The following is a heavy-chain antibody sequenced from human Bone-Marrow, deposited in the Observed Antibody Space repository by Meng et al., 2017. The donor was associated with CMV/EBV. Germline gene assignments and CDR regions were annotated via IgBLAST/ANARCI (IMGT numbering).Heavy chain of an antibody. Sequence: SQTLSLTCVVHGGSFSGYYWSWIRQPPGKGLEWIGEINHSGSTNYNPSLKSRVTISVDTSKNQFSLKLSSVTAADTAVYYCARGLRNYGMDVWGQGTTVTVSS. CDR2: INHSGST. CDR1: GGSFSGYY. V-gene: IGHV4-34*01. J-gene: IGHJ6*02. CDR3: ARGLRNYGMDV.